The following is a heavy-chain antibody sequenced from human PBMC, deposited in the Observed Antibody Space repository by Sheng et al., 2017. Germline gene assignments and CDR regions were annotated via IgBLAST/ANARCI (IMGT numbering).Heavy chain of an antibody. CDR1: GGSFSGYY. Sequence: QVQLQQWGAGLLKPSETLSLTCAVYGGSFSGYYWSWIRQPPGKGLEWIGEINHSGSTNYNPSLKSRVTISVDTSKNQFSLKLSSVTAADTAVYYCASHVSYPYGSGISDYWGQGTLVTVSS. V-gene: IGHV4-34*01. J-gene: IGHJ4*02. CDR2: INHSGST. CDR3: ASHVSYPYGSGISDY. D-gene: IGHD3-10*01.